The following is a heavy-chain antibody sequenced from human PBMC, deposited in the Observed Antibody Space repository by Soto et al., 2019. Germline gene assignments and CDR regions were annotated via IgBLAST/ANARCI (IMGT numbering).Heavy chain of an antibody. Sequence: GSLRLSCAASGFTFSSYVMNWVRQAPGKGLEWVSALSGSGDTTYYADSVGGRFSISRDNSKNTLYLQMSSLRGEDTAVYYCAKGTQFFYYYAMDVWGQGTTVTVSS. CDR2: LSGSGDTT. V-gene: IGHV3-23*01. CDR1: GFTFSSYV. CDR3: AKGTQFFYYYAMDV. J-gene: IGHJ6*02.